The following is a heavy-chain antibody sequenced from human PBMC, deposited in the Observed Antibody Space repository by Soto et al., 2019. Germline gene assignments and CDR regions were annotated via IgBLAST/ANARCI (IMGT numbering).Heavy chain of an antibody. CDR3: AKLYSSGWSHRDYCGMDA. CDR1: GFLFSNYG. Sequence: QVQLAESGGGVVQPGRSLRLSCAASGFLFSNYGMYWVRQAPGKGLEWVALISYDGSNEDYADSVKGRFTISRDNSHDTLFLQMNNLRGDDTAVYYCAKLYSSGWSHRDYCGMDAWGQGTAVTVSS. CDR2: ISYDGSNE. D-gene: IGHD6-19*01. J-gene: IGHJ6*02. V-gene: IGHV3-30*18.